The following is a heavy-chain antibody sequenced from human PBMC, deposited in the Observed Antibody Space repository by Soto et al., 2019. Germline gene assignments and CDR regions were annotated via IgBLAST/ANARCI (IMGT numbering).Heavy chain of an antibody. CDR2: IYSGGRT. CDR3: ATGTGF. Sequence: SETLSLTCTVSGGSISSSSYYWAWVRQPPGKGLEWIGSIYSGGRTSYNPSLESRVSISVDTSKNQFSLKLSSVAAADTAVYYCATGTGFWGQGTLVTVSS. D-gene: IGHD1-1*01. CDR1: GGSISSSSYY. V-gene: IGHV4-39*01. J-gene: IGHJ4*02.